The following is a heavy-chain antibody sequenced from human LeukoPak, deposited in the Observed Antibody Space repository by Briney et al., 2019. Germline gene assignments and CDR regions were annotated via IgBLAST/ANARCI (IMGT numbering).Heavy chain of an antibody. Sequence: GGSLRLSCAASGFTVSSNYMSWVRQAPGKGLEWVSVIYSGGSTYYADSVKGRFTISRDNSKNTLYLQMNSLRAEDTAVYYCARDIGIAVAGTGTPYWGQGTLVTVSS. CDR1: GFTVSSNY. D-gene: IGHD6-19*01. J-gene: IGHJ4*02. V-gene: IGHV3-53*01. CDR2: IYSGGST. CDR3: ARDIGIAVAGTGTPY.